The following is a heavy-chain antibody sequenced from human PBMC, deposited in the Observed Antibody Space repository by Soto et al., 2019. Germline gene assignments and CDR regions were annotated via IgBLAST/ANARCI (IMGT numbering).Heavy chain of an antibody. Sequence: PSETLSLTCAVSGGSISSSNWWSWVRQPPGKGLEWIGEIYHSGSTNYNPSLKSRVTISVDKSKNQFSLKLSSVTAADTAVYYCATKVSSWYPALGYLGQGTLVNGSS. CDR2: IYHSGST. CDR1: GGSISSSNW. D-gene: IGHD6-13*01. CDR3: ATKVSSWYPALGY. V-gene: IGHV4-4*02. J-gene: IGHJ4*02.